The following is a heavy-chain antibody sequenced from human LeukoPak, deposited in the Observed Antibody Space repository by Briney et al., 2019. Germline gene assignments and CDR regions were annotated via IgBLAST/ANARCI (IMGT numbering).Heavy chain of an antibody. Sequence: ASVKVSCKASGGTFSSYAISWVRQAPGQGLEWMGRIIPILGIANHAQKFQGRVTITADKSTSTAYMELSSLRSEDTAVYYCARDGRYSSSSDYWGQGTLVTVSS. V-gene: IGHV1-69*04. D-gene: IGHD6-6*01. J-gene: IGHJ4*02. CDR2: IIPILGIA. CDR1: GGTFSSYA. CDR3: ARDGRYSSSSDY.